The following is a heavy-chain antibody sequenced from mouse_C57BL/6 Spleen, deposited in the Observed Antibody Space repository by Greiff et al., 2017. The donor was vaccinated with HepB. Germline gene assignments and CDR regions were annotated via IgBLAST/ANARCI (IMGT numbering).Heavy chain of an antibody. J-gene: IGHJ1*03. CDR2: INPNNGGT. V-gene: IGHV1-18*01. D-gene: IGHD1-1*01. CDR1: GYTFTDYN. Sequence: EVKLMESGPELVKPGASVKIPCKASGYTFTDYNMDWVKQSHGKSLEWIGDINPNNGGTIYNQKFKGKATLTVDKSSSTAYMELRSLTSEDTAVYYCARGVRYYGSREPYWYFDVWGTGTTVTVSS. CDR3: ARGVRYYGSREPYWYFDV.